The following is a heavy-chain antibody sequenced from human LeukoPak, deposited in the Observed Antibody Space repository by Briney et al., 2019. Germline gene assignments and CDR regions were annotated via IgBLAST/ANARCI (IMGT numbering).Heavy chain of an antibody. V-gene: IGHV3-21*01. J-gene: IGHJ4*02. Sequence: PGGSLRLSCAAPGFTFSSYSMNWVRQAPGKGLEWVSSISSSSSYIYYADSVKGRFTISRDNAKNSLYLQMNSLRAEDTAVYYSARDDTPPYYYGSGSYYNFGRFDYWGQGTLVTVSS. CDR1: GFTFSSYS. CDR2: ISSSSSYI. D-gene: IGHD3-10*01. CDR3: ARDDTPPYYYGSGSYYNFGRFDY.